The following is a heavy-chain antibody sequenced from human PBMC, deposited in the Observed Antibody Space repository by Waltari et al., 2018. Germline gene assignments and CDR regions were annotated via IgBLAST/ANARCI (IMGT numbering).Heavy chain of an antibody. V-gene: IGHV5-10-1*03. CDR3: ARHSTRGSSWNDF. Sequence: EVQLEQSGAEVRTPGESLTISCKASGYDFTTYWITWVRQMPGKGLEWMGRIDPSDSYLSYSQSFQGHVTISADTSTNTAYLHWTSLTASDTAIYYCARHSTRGSSWNDFWGQGTLVTVSS. D-gene: IGHD6-13*01. J-gene: IGHJ4*02. CDR2: IDPSDSYL. CDR1: GYDFTTYW.